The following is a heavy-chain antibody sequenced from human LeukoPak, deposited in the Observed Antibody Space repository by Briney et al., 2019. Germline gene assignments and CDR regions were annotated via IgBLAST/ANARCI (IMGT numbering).Heavy chain of an antibody. Sequence: PGGSLRLSCAASGFTFDDYAMHWVRQAPGKGLEWVSGISWNSGGIGYADSVKGRFTISRDNAKNSLYLQMNSLRAEDTALYYCAKDFQYYDSSGYLDYWGQGTLVTVSS. V-gene: IGHV3-9*01. D-gene: IGHD3-22*01. CDR2: ISWNSGGI. CDR1: GFTFDDYA. CDR3: AKDFQYYDSSGYLDY. J-gene: IGHJ4*02.